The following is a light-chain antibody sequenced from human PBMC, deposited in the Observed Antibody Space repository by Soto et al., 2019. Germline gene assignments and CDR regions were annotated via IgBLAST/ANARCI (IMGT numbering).Light chain of an antibody. J-gene: IGKJ4*01. CDR3: QQRSNWIT. CDR2: DTS. CDR1: QVIGDT. Sequence: EVVMRQSPATLSVSPGEGATLSCRASQVIGDTLAWYQHKPGQTPILLIYDTSIRATGIPARFSGSGAGTDFTLTISSLEPEDFAVYYCQQRSNWITFGGGTKVDI. V-gene: IGKV3D-11*01.